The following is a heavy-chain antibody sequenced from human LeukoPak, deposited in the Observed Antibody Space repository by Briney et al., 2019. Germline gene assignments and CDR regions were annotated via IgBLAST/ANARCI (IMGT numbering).Heavy chain of an antibody. D-gene: IGHD1-26*01. J-gene: IGHJ4*02. V-gene: IGHV4-59*11. CDR3: ARVSYSGSYSY. CDR1: GGSISSHY. Sequence: SETLSLTCTVSGGSISSHYWSWIRQPPGKGLGWIGYIYYSGSTNYNPSLKSRVAISVDTSKNQFSLKLSSVTAADTAVYYCARVSYSGSYSYWGQGTLVTVSS. CDR2: IYYSGST.